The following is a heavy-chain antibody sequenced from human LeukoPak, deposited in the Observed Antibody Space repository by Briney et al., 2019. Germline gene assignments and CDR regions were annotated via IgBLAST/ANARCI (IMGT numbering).Heavy chain of an antibody. D-gene: IGHD3-22*01. J-gene: IGHJ3*02. CDR2: YYNSGST. Sequence: PSETLSLTCTVSGGSTSNHFWSWMRQPPGKGLEWIGTYYNSGSTNYHPSLKGRATISVDTSKNQFSLELSSVTAADTAVYYCVGAKQWLSSDMWGQGTMVTVSS. CDR3: VGAKQWLSSDM. CDR1: GGSTSNHF. V-gene: IGHV4-59*08.